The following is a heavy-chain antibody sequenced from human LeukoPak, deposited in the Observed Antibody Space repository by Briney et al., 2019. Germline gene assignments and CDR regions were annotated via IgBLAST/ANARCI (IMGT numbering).Heavy chain of an antibody. Sequence: SETLSLTCTVSGGSISSYYWGWIRQPPGKGLEWIGSIYHSGSTYYNPSLKSRVTISVDTSKNQFSLKLSSVTAADTAVYYCARHSDDYVWGSYRYSSPFDYWGQGTLVTVSS. CDR3: ARHSDDYVWGSYRYSSPFDY. J-gene: IGHJ4*02. CDR2: IYHSGST. CDR1: GGSISSYY. D-gene: IGHD3-16*02. V-gene: IGHV4-38-2*02.